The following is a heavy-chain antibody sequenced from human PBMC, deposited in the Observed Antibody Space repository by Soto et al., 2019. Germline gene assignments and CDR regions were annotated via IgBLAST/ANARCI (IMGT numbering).Heavy chain of an antibody. CDR2: IWYDGSNK. D-gene: IGHD3-3*01. J-gene: IGHJ6*02. Sequence: GGSLRLSCAASGFTCSSYGRHWVRQAPGKGLEWVAVIWYDGSNKYYADSVKGRFTISRDNSKNTLYLQMNSLRAEDTAVYYCARGFYSGGMDVWGQGTTVTVSS. CDR3: ARGFYSGGMDV. V-gene: IGHV3-33*01. CDR1: GFTCSSYG.